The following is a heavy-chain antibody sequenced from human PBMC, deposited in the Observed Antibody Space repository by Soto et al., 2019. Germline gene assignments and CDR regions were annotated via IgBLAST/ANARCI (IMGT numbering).Heavy chain of an antibody. Sequence: SETLSLTCAVSGGSISSGGYSWSWIRQQPGKGLEWIGYFYYSGSTYYNPSLKSRVTISVNTSKNQFSLKLSSVTAADTAVYYCARSVFPWGQGTLDTVSS. CDR3: ARSVFP. V-gene: IGHV4-31*11. J-gene: IGHJ5*02. CDR2: FYYSGST. CDR1: GGSISSGGYS.